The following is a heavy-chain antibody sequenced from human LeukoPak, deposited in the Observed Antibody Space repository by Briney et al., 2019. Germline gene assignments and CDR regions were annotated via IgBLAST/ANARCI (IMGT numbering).Heavy chain of an antibody. V-gene: IGHV1-69*04. J-gene: IGHJ4*02. Sequence: SVKVSCKASGGTFSSYAISWVRQAPGQGLEWMGRIIPILGITNYAQKFQGRVTITADKSTSTAYMELSSLRSEDTAVYYCARADDSSGLLDYWGQGTLVTVSS. D-gene: IGHD3-22*01. CDR3: ARADDSSGLLDY. CDR1: GGTFSSYA. CDR2: IIPILGIT.